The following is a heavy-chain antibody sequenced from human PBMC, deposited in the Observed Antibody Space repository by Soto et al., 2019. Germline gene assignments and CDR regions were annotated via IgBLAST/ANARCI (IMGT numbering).Heavy chain of an antibody. V-gene: IGHV4-31*11. CDR3: AREAGVHYFDY. Sequence: SETLSLTCAVSGGSFSRGDCYWSWIRQLPGKGLEWIGYIHYSGSTYYNPSLKSRVTISVHTSENQFSLTLSAVTAADTAVYYCAREAGVHYFDYWGQGTLVTVSS. J-gene: IGHJ4*02. CDR2: IHYSGST. D-gene: IGHD6-19*01. CDR1: GGSFSRGDCY.